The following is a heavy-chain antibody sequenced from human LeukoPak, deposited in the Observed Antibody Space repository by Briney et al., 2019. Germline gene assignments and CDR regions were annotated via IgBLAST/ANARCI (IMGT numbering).Heavy chain of an antibody. V-gene: IGHV1-46*01. CDR3: ARDNSVGGIAWWFDP. CDR1: GYSFITYG. CDR2: INPTGTTT. D-gene: IGHD3-10*01. Sequence: ASVKVSCKASGYSFITYGISWVRQAPGQGLEWVGLINPTGTTTLYAQKFQGRVTLTRDMSTSTDYMELRSLKSEDTAVYYCARDNSVGGIAWWFDPWGQGTLVTVSS. J-gene: IGHJ5*02.